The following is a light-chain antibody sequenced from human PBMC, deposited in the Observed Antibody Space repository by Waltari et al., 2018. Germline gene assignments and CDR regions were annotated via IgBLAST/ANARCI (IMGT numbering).Light chain of an antibody. CDR1: DSDVGAYNF. CDR3: SSYTTSNAPGV. CDR2: EGS. V-gene: IGLV2-14*01. Sequence: QSALTQPASVPGSPGQSLTLSCTGTDSDVGAYNFVSWYPQHPGKAPPRIIYEGSDRPPGISARFSGAKSDNTASLTISGLQADDEAVYYCSSYTTSNAPGVFGTGTK. J-gene: IGLJ1*01.